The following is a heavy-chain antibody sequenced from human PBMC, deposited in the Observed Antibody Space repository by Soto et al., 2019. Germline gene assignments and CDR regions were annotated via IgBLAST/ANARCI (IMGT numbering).Heavy chain of an antibody. V-gene: IGHV3-7*03. D-gene: IGHD5-18*01. CDR1: GFTFSSYW. CDR2: IKQDGSEK. CDR3: AREAEDSGYSYGYWGYFDY. Sequence: PGGSLRLSCAASGFTFSSYWMSWVRQAPGKGLEWVANIKQDGSEKYYVDSVKGRFTISRDNAKNSLYLQMNSLRAEDTAVYYCAREAEDSGYSYGYWGYFDYWGQGTLVTVS. J-gene: IGHJ4*02.